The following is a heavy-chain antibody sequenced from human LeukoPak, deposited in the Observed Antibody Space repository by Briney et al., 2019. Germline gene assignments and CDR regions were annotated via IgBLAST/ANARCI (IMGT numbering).Heavy chain of an antibody. J-gene: IGHJ4*02. CDR3: VVGGWESSLYRFDY. CDR2: MSYDGTNK. CDR1: GFTFSYSA. Sequence: GGSLRLSCAASGFTFSYSAMHWVRQAPDKGLEWVAVMSYDGTNKYYGDSVKGRFTISRDNSKNTLYLQMNGLKLEDTALYFCVVGGWESSLYRFDYWGQGTPVTVSS. V-gene: IGHV3-30*03. D-gene: IGHD3-16*02.